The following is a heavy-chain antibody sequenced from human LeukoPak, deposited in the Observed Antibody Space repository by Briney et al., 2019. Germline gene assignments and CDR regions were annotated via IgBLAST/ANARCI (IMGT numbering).Heavy chain of an antibody. V-gene: IGHV3-15*01. CDR1: GFTLHNAW. CDR2: IKSKTDGGTT. J-gene: IGHJ4*02. Sequence: GGTVRLSCAASGFTLHNAWMIWVRQAPGKGLEWVGRIKSKTDGGTTDYAAPVKGRFTISRDDSKNTLYLQMNSLKTEDTAIYYCTTDWATTTVTPGRYWGQGTLVTVSS. CDR3: TTDWATTTVTPGRY. D-gene: IGHD4-11*01.